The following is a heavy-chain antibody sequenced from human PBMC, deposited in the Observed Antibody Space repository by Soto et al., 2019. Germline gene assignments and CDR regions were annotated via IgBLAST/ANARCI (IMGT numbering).Heavy chain of an antibody. D-gene: IGHD3-22*01. CDR3: VGGYYSGDS. Sequence: QVQLVESGGGVVQPGRSLRLSCAASGFTFSSYGMHWVRQAPGKGLEWVAVISSDGSNKYYADSVKGRFTISRDNTNNTVYLSRSSATVADTGLYACVGGYYSGDSWAKGTPLTVCS. CDR1: GFTFSSYG. J-gene: IGHJ5*01. CDR2: ISSDGSNK. V-gene: IGHV3-30*03.